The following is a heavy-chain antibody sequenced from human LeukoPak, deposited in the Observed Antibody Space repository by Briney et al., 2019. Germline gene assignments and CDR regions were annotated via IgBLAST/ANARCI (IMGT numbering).Heavy chain of an antibody. V-gene: IGHV3-21*01. D-gene: IGHD3-22*01. CDR2: ISSSSSYT. J-gene: IGHJ4*02. CDR1: GFTFSSYS. CDR3: ASGYWDDY. Sequence: PGGSLRLSCAASGFTFSSYSMNWVRQAPGKGLEWVSSISSSSSYTYYADSVKGRFTISRDNAKNSLYLQMNSLRAEDTAVYYCASGYWDDYWGQGTLVTVSS.